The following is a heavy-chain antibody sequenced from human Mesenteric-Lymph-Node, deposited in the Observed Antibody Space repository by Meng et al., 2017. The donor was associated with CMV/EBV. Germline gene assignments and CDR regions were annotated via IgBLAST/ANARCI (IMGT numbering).Heavy chain of an antibody. D-gene: IGHD1-26*01. CDR1: GFNLTTYW. CDR2: INSDGSTT. Sequence: GESLKISCAASGFNLTTYWMHWVRQAPGKGLVWVSRINSDGSTTRNADSVKGRFTISRDNAKNTLYLQMNSLRAEDTAVYYCARDRGNWFDPWGQGTLVTVSS. CDR3: ARDRGNWFDP. J-gene: IGHJ5*02. V-gene: IGHV3-74*01.